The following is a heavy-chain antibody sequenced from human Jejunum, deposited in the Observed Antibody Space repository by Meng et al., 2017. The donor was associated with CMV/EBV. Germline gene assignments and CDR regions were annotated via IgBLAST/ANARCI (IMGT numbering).Heavy chain of an antibody. D-gene: IGHD5-18*01. Sequence: SGVTCSGNWRNGVSKARGKGLVGVERISTDGSSTKKEDNVKGRFTISRDTAKDSLYLQMNSLRAEDTAVYYCARNHGCSYGCFDSWGQGTRVTVSS. J-gene: IGHJ4*02. CDR3: ARNHGCSYGCFDS. CDR2: ISTDGSST. CDR1: GVTCSGNW. V-gene: IGHV3-74*01.